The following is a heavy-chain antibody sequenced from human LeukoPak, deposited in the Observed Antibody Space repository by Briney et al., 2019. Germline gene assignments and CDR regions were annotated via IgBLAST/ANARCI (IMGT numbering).Heavy chain of an antibody. CDR3: ARQLPTRIKNYGMDV. CDR1: GGSISTSSYY. D-gene: IGHD2-15*01. V-gene: IGHV4-39*01. CDR2: IFYSGST. J-gene: IGHJ6*02. Sequence: PSETLSLTCTASGGSISTSSYYWDWIRQSPGKGLEWIGTIFYSGSTYYNPSLKSRVTISIGTSRNEFSLKLGSVTAADTAVYYCARQLPTRIKNYGMDVWGQGTTVTVSS.